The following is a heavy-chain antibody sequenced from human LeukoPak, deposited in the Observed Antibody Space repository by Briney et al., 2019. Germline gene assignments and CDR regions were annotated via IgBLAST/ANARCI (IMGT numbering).Heavy chain of an antibody. CDR3: ARDPSSGWYLKGWFDP. D-gene: IGHD6-19*01. CDR2: IKQDGSEQ. V-gene: IGHV3-7*01. J-gene: IGHJ5*02. Sequence: GGSLRLSCEASRFTFSKYWMSWVRQAPGKGLEWVANIKQDGSEQNYVDSVKGRFTISRDNAKNSLYLQMNSLRAEDTAVYYCARDPSSGWYLKGWFDPWGQGTLVTVSS. CDR1: RFTFSKYW.